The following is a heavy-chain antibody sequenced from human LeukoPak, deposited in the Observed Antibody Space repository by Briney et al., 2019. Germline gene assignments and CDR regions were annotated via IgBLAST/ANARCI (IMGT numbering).Heavy chain of an antibody. J-gene: IGHJ4*02. CDR3: AGRPWGYFDY. V-gene: IGHV4-34*01. D-gene: IGHD7-27*01. CDR1: GGSFSGYY. Sequence: PSETLSLTCAVYGGSFSGYYWSWIRQPPGKGLEWIGEINHSGSTNYNPSLKSRVTISVDTSKNQFSLKLSSVTAADTAVYYCAGRPWGYFDYWGQGTLVTVSS. CDR2: INHSGST.